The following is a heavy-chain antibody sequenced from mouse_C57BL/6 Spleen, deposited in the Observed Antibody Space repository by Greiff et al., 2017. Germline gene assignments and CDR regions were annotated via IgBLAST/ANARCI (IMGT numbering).Heavy chain of an antibody. CDR1: GYTFTSYW. V-gene: IGHV1-64*01. CDR3: ARSLITTVVAPYYFDY. J-gene: IGHJ2*01. CDR2: IHPNSGST. Sequence: VQLQQPGAELVKPGASVKLSCKASGYTFTSYWMHWVKQRPGQGLEWIGMIHPNSGSTNYNEKFKSKATLTVDKSSSTAYMQLSSLTSEDSAVYYCARSLITTVVAPYYFDYWGQGTTLTVSS. D-gene: IGHD1-1*01.